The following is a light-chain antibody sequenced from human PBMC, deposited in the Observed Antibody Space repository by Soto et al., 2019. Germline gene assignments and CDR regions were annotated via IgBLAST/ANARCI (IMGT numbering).Light chain of an antibody. CDR3: QQYNNWPPWT. J-gene: IGKJ1*01. Sequence: ILMTQSPATLSVSPGERATLSCRASQSVSNNLALYQQKPGQAPRLLIYDASTRSTGIPARFSGSGSGTEFTLTISGLQSEDVAVYYCQQYNNWPPWTFGQGTKVEIK. CDR1: QSVSNN. CDR2: DAS. V-gene: IGKV3-15*01.